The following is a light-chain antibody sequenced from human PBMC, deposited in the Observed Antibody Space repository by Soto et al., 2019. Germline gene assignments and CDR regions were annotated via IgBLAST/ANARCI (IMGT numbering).Light chain of an antibody. J-gene: IGKJ2*01. CDR3: HPYNIPPYI. CDR2: SAS. Sequence: DIQMTQSPSSLSASVGDRVTITCRASQGISNYLAWYQQKPGKVPKLLIYSASTLQSGVPSRFSGSGSGTYFTLTISTREPEDFAPYYGHPYNIPPYIFARGTKLEI. V-gene: IGKV1-27*01. CDR1: QGISNY.